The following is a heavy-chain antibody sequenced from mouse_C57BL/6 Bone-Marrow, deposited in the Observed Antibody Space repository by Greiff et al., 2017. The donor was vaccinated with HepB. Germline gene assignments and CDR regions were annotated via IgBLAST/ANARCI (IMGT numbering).Heavy chain of an antibody. CDR2: IWSGGST. CDR1: GFSLTSYG. D-gene: IGHD4-1*01. CDR3: AGNRVGGTDYFDY. J-gene: IGHJ2*01. V-gene: IGHV2-2*01. Sequence: VQLKESGPGLVQPSQSLSITCTVSGFSLTSYGVHWVRQSPGKGLEWLGVIWSGGSTDYNAAFISRLSISKDNSKSQVFFKMNSLQADDTAIYYWAGNRVGGTDYFDYWGEGTTLTVSS.